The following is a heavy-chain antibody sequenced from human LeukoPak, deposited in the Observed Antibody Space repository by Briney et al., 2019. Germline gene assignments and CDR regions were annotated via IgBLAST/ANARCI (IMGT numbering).Heavy chain of an antibody. J-gene: IGHJ6*02. V-gene: IGHV3-23*01. Sequence: GASLRLSCAASGFTFSSYAMSWVRQAPGKGLEWVSAISGSGGSTYYADSVKGRFTISRDNSKNTLYLQMNSLRAEDTAVYYCAKGYNFWSAHAMDVWGQGTTVTVSS. CDR2: ISGSGGST. CDR3: AKGYNFWSAHAMDV. D-gene: IGHD3-3*01. CDR1: GFTFSSYA.